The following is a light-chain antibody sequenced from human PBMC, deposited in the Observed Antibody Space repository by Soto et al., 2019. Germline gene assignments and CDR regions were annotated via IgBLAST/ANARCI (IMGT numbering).Light chain of an antibody. CDR1: SSDVGDYAS. CDR3: GSYTASSTQV. V-gene: IGLV2-14*03. Sequence: QSVLTQPASVSGSPGQSITISCTGTSSDVGDYASVSWYQQHPGKAPKLMIYDVSDRPSGVSDRFSGSKSGNTASLTISGLQAEDEADYYCGSYTASSTQVFGTGTKLTVL. J-gene: IGLJ1*01. CDR2: DVS.